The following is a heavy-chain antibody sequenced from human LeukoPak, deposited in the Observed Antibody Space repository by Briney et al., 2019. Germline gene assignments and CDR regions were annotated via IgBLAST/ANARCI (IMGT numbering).Heavy chain of an antibody. V-gene: IGHV3-21*01. D-gene: IGHD6-13*01. J-gene: IGHJ4*02. CDR3: ARDLSPDTAAGKYYFDF. Sequence: GGSLRLSCAASGFTFSSYAMHWVRQAPGKGLEWVSSIRSSGFIYYANSVKGRFTISRDSAKNSLYLQMNSLRVEDTAVYYCARDLSPDTAAGKYYFDFCGQGALVTVSS. CDR2: IRSSGFI. CDR1: GFTFSSYA.